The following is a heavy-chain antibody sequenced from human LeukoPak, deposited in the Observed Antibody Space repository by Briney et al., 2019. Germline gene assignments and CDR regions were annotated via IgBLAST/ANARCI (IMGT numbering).Heavy chain of an antibody. CDR3: ARDGGGSGRSLIFDY. CDR2: TSYDGSHK. D-gene: IGHD6-19*01. J-gene: IGHJ4*02. Sequence: GGSLRLSCAASGFTFSTYALQWVRQAPGKGLEWVAVTSYDGSHKYYADSVKGRFTVSRDNSKNTLFLQMNSLRTEDTAVYYCARDGGGSGRSLIFDYWGQGALVTVSP. V-gene: IGHV3-30*04. CDR1: GFTFSTYA.